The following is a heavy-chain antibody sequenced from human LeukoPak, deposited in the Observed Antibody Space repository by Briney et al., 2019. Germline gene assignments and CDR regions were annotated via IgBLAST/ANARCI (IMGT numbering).Heavy chain of an antibody. CDR1: GFTFSSYW. V-gene: IGHV3-7*05. Sequence: GGTLRLSCAASGFTFSSYWMNWVRQAPGKGLEWVANINQDGSEKYYVDSVKGRFTISRDNAKNSLYLQLNSLRAEDTAVYYCARDRGYYYDSSGYHPFDPWGQGTLVTVSS. J-gene: IGHJ5*02. CDR3: ARDRGYYYDSSGYHPFDP. D-gene: IGHD3-22*01. CDR2: INQDGSEK.